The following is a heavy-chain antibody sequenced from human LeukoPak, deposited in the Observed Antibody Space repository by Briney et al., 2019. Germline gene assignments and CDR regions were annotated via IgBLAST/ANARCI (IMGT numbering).Heavy chain of an antibody. D-gene: IGHD3-22*01. CDR2: IDPSDSYA. Sequence: GESQRISCKGSGYSFTNYWISWVRQMPGKGLEWMGKIDPSDSYANYSPSFQGHVTISADKSITTAYLQWGSLKASDTAMYYCARDYYDSSGSDAFDIWGQGTMVTVYS. V-gene: IGHV5-10-1*01. CDR1: GYSFTNYW. CDR3: ARDYYDSSGSDAFDI. J-gene: IGHJ3*02.